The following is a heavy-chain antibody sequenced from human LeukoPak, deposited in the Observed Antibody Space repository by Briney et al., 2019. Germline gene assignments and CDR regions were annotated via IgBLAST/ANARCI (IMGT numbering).Heavy chain of an antibody. CDR3: ASRKKGMATAGFDY. D-gene: IGHD5-24*01. CDR1: GYTFTGYY. J-gene: IGHJ4*02. CDR2: INPNSGGT. Sequence: ASVKVSCKASGYTFTGYYMHWVRQAPGQGLEWMGWINPNSGGTNYAQKFQGRVTMTRDTSISTAYLQWSSLKASDTALYYCASRKKGMATAGFDYWGQGTLVTVSS. V-gene: IGHV1-2*02.